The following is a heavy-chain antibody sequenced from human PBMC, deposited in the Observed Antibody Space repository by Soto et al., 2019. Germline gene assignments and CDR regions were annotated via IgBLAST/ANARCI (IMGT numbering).Heavy chain of an antibody. V-gene: IGHV3-23*01. Sequence: GGSLRLSCAASGFTFSSYAMSRVHQAPGKGLEWVSAISGSGGSTYYADSVKGRFTISRDNSKNTLYLQMNSLRAEDTAVYYCAKDYDDFWSGYAFDYWGQGTLVTVAS. CDR3: AKDYDDFWSGYAFDY. J-gene: IGHJ4*02. CDR2: ISGSGGST. D-gene: IGHD3-3*01. CDR1: GFTFSSYA.